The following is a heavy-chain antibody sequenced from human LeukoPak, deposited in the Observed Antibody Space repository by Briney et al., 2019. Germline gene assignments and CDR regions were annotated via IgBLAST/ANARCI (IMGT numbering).Heavy chain of an antibody. V-gene: IGHV3-23*01. CDR1: GFTFSSYA. Sequence: GGSLRLSCAASGFTFSSYAMSWVRQAPGKGLEWVSAISGSGGSTYYADSVKGRFTISRDNAKNSLYLQMNSLRAEDTAVYYCARDWVVAAFDYWGQGTLVTVSS. CDR3: ARDWVVAAFDY. D-gene: IGHD2-15*01. J-gene: IGHJ4*02. CDR2: ISGSGGST.